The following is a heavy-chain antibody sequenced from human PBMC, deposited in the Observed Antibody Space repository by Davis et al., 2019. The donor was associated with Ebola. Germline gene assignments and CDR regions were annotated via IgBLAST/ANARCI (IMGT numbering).Heavy chain of an antibody. J-gene: IGHJ4*02. CDR3: AHSLSAYDLTYLDY. V-gene: IGHV2-5*02. CDR1: GLSISTSGVG. Sequence: SGPTLVKPTQTLTLTCTFSGLSISTSGVGVGCIRQPPGKALEWLALIYWDDDKRYSPSLNSRLTITKDTSKNQVVLTMTNMDPVDTATYYCAHSLSAYDLTYLDYWGQGTLVTVSS. D-gene: IGHD5-12*01. CDR2: IYWDDDK.